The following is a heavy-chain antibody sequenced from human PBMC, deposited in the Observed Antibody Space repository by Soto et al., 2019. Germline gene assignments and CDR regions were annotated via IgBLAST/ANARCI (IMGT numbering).Heavy chain of an antibody. CDR1: GFTFSSYA. Sequence: EVQLLESGGGLVQPGGSLRLSCAASGFTFSSYAMSWVRQAPGKGLEWVSAISGSDGGTYYADSVKGRFTISRDNSKNTLYLQMNSLRADDTAVYYCAKVMVKNWFDPWGQGTPVTVSS. V-gene: IGHV3-23*01. CDR3: AKVMVKNWFDP. D-gene: IGHD5-18*01. J-gene: IGHJ5*02. CDR2: ISGSDGGT.